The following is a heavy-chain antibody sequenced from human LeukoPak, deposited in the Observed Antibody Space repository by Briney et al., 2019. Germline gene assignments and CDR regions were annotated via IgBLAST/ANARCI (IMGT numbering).Heavy chain of an antibody. V-gene: IGHV1-18*01. CDR1: GYTFTSYG. J-gene: IGHJ5*02. CDR2: ISAYNGNT. D-gene: IGHD1-26*01. Sequence: ASVKVSCKASGYTFTSYGISWVRQAPGQGLEWMGWISAYNGNTNYAQKLQGRVTMTEDTSTDTAYMDLRSLRSDDTAVYYCAXXXXXKWELPGNWFDPWGQGTLVTVSS. CDR3: AXXXXXKWELPGNWFDP.